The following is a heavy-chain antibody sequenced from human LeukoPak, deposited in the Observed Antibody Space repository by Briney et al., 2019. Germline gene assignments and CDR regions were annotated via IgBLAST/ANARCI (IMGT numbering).Heavy chain of an antibody. D-gene: IGHD3-22*01. CDR3: ARGSYDTSGYYRGDWFDP. CDR2: INPYGGGT. Sequence: GASVKVSCKASEYTFTAYFIHWVRQAPGQGLEWMGWINPYGGGTNYAQRFQGRVTMTRDTSISTAFMELRSLRSDDTAVYYCARGSYDTSGYYRGDWFDPWGQGTLVTVSS. J-gene: IGHJ5*02. CDR1: EYTFTAYF. V-gene: IGHV1-2*02.